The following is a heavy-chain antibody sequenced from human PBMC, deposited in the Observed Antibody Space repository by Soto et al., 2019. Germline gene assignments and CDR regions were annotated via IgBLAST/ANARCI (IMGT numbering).Heavy chain of an antibody. CDR1: GYTFSNYA. Sequence: GASVKVSCKASGYTFSNYAISWVRQAPGQGLEWMGWITAHNGNTKYAQKFQARVTMTTDTFTSTASMELRSLTSDDTAVYYCARDAPYDDFWSGVMELYYYGMDVWGQGTTVTVSS. D-gene: IGHD3-3*01. CDR3: ARDAPYDDFWSGVMELYYYGMDV. CDR2: ITAHNGNT. J-gene: IGHJ6*02. V-gene: IGHV1-18*01.